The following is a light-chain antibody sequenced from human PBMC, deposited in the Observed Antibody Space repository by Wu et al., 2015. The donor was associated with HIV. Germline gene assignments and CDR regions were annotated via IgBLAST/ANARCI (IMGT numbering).Light chain of an antibody. V-gene: IGKV1-39*01. CDR2: GAS. J-gene: IGKJ2*01. CDR3: QQCFSSPLYT. Sequence: DIQMTQSPPSLSASVGDRVTITCRASQSIGKYLNWYQHKPGKAPKVLIFGASSLQSGVPSRFSGSGSGTDFSLTISNLQPEDSATYYCQQCFSSPLYTFGQGTKLEIK. CDR1: QSIGKY.